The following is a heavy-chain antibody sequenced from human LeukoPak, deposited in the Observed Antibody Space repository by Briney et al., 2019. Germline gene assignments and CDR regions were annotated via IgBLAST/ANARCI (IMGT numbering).Heavy chain of an antibody. Sequence: PGRSLRLSCAASGFTFSRYVMHWVRQAPGKGLEWVAVISYDGSNKYYADSVKGRFTISRDNSKNTLYLQMNSLRVEDTAVYYCARDAGWRLLDYWGRGTQVTVSS. CDR2: ISYDGSNK. CDR3: ARDAGWRLLDY. J-gene: IGHJ4*02. D-gene: IGHD6-25*01. CDR1: GFTFSRYV. V-gene: IGHV3-30*04.